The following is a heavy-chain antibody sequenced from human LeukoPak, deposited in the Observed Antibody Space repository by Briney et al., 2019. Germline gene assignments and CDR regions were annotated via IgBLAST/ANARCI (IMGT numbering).Heavy chain of an antibody. J-gene: IGHJ4*02. CDR3: ASLFGYSDYDSHYFFDY. D-gene: IGHD5-12*01. V-gene: IGHV4-39*01. CDR2: IYYSGST. Sequence: PSETLSLTCTVSGDSLRSRNSYWVWIRQPPGKGLEWIATIYYSGSTYYNPSLKSRVTISVDTSKNQFSLNLSSVTAADTAVCYFASLFGYSDYDSHYFFDYWGQGTLVTVSS. CDR1: GDSLRSRNSY.